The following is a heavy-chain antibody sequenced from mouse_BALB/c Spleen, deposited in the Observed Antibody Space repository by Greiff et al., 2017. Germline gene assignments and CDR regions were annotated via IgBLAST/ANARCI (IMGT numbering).Heavy chain of an antibody. J-gene: IGHJ2*01. CDR2: ISYSGST. Sequence: DVHLVESGPSLVKPSQTLSLTCSVTGDSITSGYWNWIRKFPGNKLEYMGYISYSGSTYYNPSLKSRISITRDTSKNQYYLQLNSVTTEDTATYYCARTSYYRYDKAFDYWGQGTTLTVSS. CDR3: ARTSYYRYDKAFDY. D-gene: IGHD2-14*01. CDR1: GDSITSGY. V-gene: IGHV3-8*02.